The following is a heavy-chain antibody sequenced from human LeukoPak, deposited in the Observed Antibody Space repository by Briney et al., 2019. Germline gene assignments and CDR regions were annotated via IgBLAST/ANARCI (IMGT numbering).Heavy chain of an antibody. CDR1: GFTFNTFA. Sequence: GSLRLSCAASGFTFNTFAMSWVRQAPGEGLEWVSVIGGSSGTTYYADSVKGRFTISRDNSKNMLFLQMNSLRAEDTAVYYCARGKGTSWKYYFGSWGQGTRVIVSS. J-gene: IGHJ4*02. CDR2: IGGSSGTT. D-gene: IGHD1-1*01. V-gene: IGHV3-23*01. CDR3: ARGKGTSWKYYFGS.